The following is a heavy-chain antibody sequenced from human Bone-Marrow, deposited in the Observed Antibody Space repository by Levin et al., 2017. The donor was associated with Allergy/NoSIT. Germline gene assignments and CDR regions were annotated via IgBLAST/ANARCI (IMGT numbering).Heavy chain of an antibody. CDR2: ISGRGSGDTT. V-gene: IGHV3-23*01. CDR1: GFTLNNYA. CDR3: AKPLYGDYLQGDY. J-gene: IGHJ4*02. Sequence: GESLKISCAASGFTLNNYAMTWVRQAPGKGLEWVASISGRGSGDTTFYADSVKGRFTISRDDSKNTLFLQMNGLSADDSATYYCAKPLYGDYLQGDYWGQGTLVTVSS. D-gene: IGHD4-17*01.